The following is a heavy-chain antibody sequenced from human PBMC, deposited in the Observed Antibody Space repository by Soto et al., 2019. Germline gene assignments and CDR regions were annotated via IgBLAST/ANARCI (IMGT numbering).Heavy chain of an antibody. Sequence: SETLSLTCAVYGGSFSGYYWSWIRQPPGKGLEWIGEINHSGSTNYNPSLKSRVTISVDTSKNQFSLKLSSVTAADTAVYYCARGLVNGDYNNDFDDWGQGTLVTVSS. CDR2: INHSGST. D-gene: IGHD4-17*01. CDR3: ARGLVNGDYNNDFDD. J-gene: IGHJ4*02. V-gene: IGHV4-34*01. CDR1: GGSFSGYY.